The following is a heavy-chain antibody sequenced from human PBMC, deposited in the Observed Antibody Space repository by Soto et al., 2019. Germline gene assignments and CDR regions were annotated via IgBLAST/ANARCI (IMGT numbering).Heavy chain of an antibody. CDR1: GYNFTTYD. J-gene: IGHJ6*03. V-gene: IGHV1-8*01. CDR2: MNPNSGNT. CDR3: ARSLSTRNFYYYMDV. Sequence: QVQLVQSGAEVKKPGASVKVSCKASGYNFTTYDINWVRQATGQGLEWMGWMNPNSGNTGSTQKFQGRVTMTRDTSISTAYMELSSLTSEDTAVYYCARSLSTRNFYYYMDVWGKGTTVTVSS.